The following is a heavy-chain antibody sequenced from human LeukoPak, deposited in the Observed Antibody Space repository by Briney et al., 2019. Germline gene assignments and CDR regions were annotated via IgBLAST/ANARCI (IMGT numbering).Heavy chain of an antibody. CDR1: GFAFSDAW. CDR2: VKRKTHGGTT. Sequence: GGSLRLSCAASGFAFSDAWMSWVRQAPGKGLEWVGRVKRKTHGGTTQYGAPVKGRFAVSRDDSKNTLYLQMNSLKTEDTGVYFCTTEVVVTSYFDYWGQGALVTVSS. V-gene: IGHV3-15*01. CDR3: TTEVVVTSYFDY. J-gene: IGHJ4*02. D-gene: IGHD2-21*02.